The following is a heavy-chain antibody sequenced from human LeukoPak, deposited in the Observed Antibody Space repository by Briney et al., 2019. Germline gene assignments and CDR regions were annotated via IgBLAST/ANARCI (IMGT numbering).Heavy chain of an antibody. J-gene: IGHJ4*02. Sequence: GGSLRLSCAASGFSFSSYTMNWVRQAPGKGVEWVSSIRSSSSYIYYADSLKGRFTISRDNAKNSLYLQMNSLRAEDTAVYYCARDPQGYSSSWFDYWGQGTLVTVSS. CDR1: GFSFSSYT. V-gene: IGHV3-21*01. CDR3: ARDPQGYSSSWFDY. D-gene: IGHD6-13*01. CDR2: IRSSSSYI.